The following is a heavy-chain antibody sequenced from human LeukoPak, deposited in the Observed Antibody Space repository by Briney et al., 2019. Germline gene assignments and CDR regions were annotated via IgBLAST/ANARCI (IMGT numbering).Heavy chain of an antibody. D-gene: IGHD6-19*01. J-gene: IGHJ4*02. CDR1: GYTFTGYY. CDR2: INPNSGGT. V-gene: IGHV1-2*02. CDR3: ASQSSGWYVGYFDY. Sequence: ASVKVSCKASGYTFTGYYMHWVRQAPGQGLEWMGWINPNSGGTNYAQKFQGRVTMTRDTSISTAYVELSRLTSDDTAVYYCASQSSGWYVGYFDYWGQGTLVTVSS.